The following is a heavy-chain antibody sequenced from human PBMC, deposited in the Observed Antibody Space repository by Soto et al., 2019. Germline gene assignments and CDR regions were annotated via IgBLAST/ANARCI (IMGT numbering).Heavy chain of an antibody. J-gene: IGHJ5*02. D-gene: IGHD2-2*02. CDR3: ARDHCTTTTCYTVWFDP. Sequence: GGSLRLSCAASGFTFSNYWMHWVRQAPGKGLVWVSRINSDGSITNYADSVKGRFTVYRDNAQNTLYLQMNSLRVEDTAVYYCARDHCTTTTCYTVWFDPWGQGTRVTVLL. CDR1: GFTFSNYW. CDR2: INSDGSIT. V-gene: IGHV3-74*01.